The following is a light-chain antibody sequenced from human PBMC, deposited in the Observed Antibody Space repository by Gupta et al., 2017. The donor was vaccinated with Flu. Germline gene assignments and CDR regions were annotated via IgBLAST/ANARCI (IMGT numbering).Light chain of an antibody. V-gene: IGKV1-9*01. J-gene: IGKJ4*01. CDR3: QQLNNYPLT. Sequence: DLPLTQSPSLLSASVGDRVTITCRAGEGIGDFLAWYQQKPGKAPKLLIFAASTLESGVPSRFSGSGSGTEFTLTINNLQPEDFATYYCQQLNNYPLTFGGGTKV. CDR1: EGIGDF. CDR2: AAS.